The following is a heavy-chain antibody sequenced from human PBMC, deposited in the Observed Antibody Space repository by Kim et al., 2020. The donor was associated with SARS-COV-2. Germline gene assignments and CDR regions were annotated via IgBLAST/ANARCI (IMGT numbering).Heavy chain of an antibody. Sequence: ASVKVSCKASGYTFTSYAMNWVRQAPGQGLEWMGWINTNTGNPTYAQGFTGRFVFSLDTSVSTAYLQISSLKAEDTAVYYCARGSSANYDILTGYYRSWFDPWGQGTLVTVSS. D-gene: IGHD3-9*01. CDR1: GYTFTSYA. V-gene: IGHV7-4-1*02. CDR3: ARGSSANYDILTGYYRSWFDP. CDR2: INTNTGNP. J-gene: IGHJ5*02.